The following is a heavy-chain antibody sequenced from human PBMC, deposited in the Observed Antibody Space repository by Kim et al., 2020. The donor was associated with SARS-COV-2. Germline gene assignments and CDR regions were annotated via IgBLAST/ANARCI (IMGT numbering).Heavy chain of an antibody. J-gene: IGHJ5*02. V-gene: IGHV1-69*13. CDR1: GGIFSSYA. CDR2: IIPDFGTT. CDR3: ARFGNPRGITMVRGVTIGNWFDP. Sequence: SVKVSCKASGGIFSSYAISWVRQAPGQGLEWMGGIIPDFGTTYYAQRFQGRVSITADESTSTAYMELRSLRSEDTAVYYCARFGNPRGITMVRGVTIGNWFDPWAQGTLVTVAS. D-gene: IGHD3-10*01.